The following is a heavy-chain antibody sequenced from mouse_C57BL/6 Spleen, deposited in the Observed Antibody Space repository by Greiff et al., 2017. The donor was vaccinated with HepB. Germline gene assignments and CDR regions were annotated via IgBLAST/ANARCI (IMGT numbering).Heavy chain of an antibody. D-gene: IGHD1-2*01. CDR1: GYTFTSYG. Sequence: QVHVKQSGAELARPGASVKLSCKASGYTFTSYGISWVKQRTGQGLEWIGEIYPRSGNTYYNEKFKGKATLTADKSSSTAYMELRSLTSEDSAVYFCAREGLDITTFDYWGQGTTLTVSS. J-gene: IGHJ2*01. V-gene: IGHV1-81*01. CDR2: IYPRSGNT. CDR3: AREGLDITTFDY.